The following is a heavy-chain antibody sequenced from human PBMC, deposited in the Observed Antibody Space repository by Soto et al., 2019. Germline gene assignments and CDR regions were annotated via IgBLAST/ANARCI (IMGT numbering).Heavy chain of an antibody. CDR3: AKERSGYVPH. D-gene: IGHD5-12*01. J-gene: IGHJ4*02. CDR2: ISGGGTGT. CDR1: GFTFSSYA. Sequence: PGGSLRLSCAASGFTFSSYAMTWVRQAPGKGLEWVSTISGGGTGTYYADSVKGRLTITRDNSKNTLYLQMNSLRAEDTAVYYCAKERSGYVPHWGQGNLVTVSS. V-gene: IGHV3-23*01.